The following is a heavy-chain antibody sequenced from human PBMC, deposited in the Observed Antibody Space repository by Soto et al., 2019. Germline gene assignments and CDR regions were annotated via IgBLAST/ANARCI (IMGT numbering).Heavy chain of an antibody. CDR2: ISGSGGST. CDR1: GFTFSSYA. V-gene: IGHV3-23*01. Sequence: GGSLRLSCAASGFTFSSYAMSWVRQAPGKGLEWVSAISGSGGSTYCADSVKGRFTISRDNSKNTLYLQMNSLRAEDTAVYYCAKAGPEEGGRSGWFYWGQGTLVTVSS. J-gene: IGHJ4*02. CDR3: AKAGPEEGGRSGWFY. D-gene: IGHD6-19*01.